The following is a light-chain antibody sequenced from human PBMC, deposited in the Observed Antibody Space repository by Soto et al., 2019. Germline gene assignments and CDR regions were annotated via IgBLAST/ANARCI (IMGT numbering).Light chain of an antibody. V-gene: IGKV1-39*01. CDR3: QQSHNTPYT. Sequence: DIQMTQSPSSLSASIGDRVTITCRAGQSISSHLTWYQQRPGKAPKLLIYAASSLQTGVQSRFSGSASGTDFTLTISSLQPEDSATYYCQQSHNTPYTFGLGTKLEIK. CDR1: QSISSH. CDR2: AAS. J-gene: IGKJ2*01.